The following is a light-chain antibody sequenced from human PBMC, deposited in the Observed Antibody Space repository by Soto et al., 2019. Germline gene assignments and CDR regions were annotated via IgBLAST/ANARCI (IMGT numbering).Light chain of an antibody. Sequence: DIQMTQSPSTLSASVGDRVTITCRASQRISSWLAWYQQKPGKAPKFLIYDASSLESGVPSRFSGSGSGTEFSLTISSLQPDDFATYYCQQYNSYLTFGGGTKVEIK. CDR3: QQYNSYLT. CDR1: QRISSW. J-gene: IGKJ4*01. V-gene: IGKV1-5*01. CDR2: DAS.